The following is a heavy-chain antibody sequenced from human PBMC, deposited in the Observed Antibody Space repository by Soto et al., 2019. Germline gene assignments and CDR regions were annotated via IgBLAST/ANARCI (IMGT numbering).Heavy chain of an antibody. CDR3: ASIAAAGMVRDY. CDR1: GYTFTSYD. CDR2: MNPNSGNT. Sequence: QVQLVQSRAEVKKPGASVKVSCKASGYTFTSYDINWVRQATGQGLEWMGWMNPNSGNTGYAQKFQGRVTMTRNTSISTAYMELSSLRSEDTAVYYCASIAAAGMVRDYWGQGTLVTVSS. J-gene: IGHJ4*02. V-gene: IGHV1-8*01. D-gene: IGHD6-13*01.